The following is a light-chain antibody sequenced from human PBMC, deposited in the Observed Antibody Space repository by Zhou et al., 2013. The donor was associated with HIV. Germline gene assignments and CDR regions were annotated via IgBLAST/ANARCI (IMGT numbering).Light chain of an antibody. Sequence: IVMTQSPATLSVSPGESATLSCRASQSVGSNLAWYQQKPGQAPRLLTNGASTRATGIPATFSGSGSGTEFTLTISSLQSEDXAVYYCQQYNAWPFTFGPGTIVDVK. V-gene: IGKV3-15*01. CDR1: QSVGSN. J-gene: IGKJ3*01. CDR2: GAS. CDR3: QQYNAWPFT.